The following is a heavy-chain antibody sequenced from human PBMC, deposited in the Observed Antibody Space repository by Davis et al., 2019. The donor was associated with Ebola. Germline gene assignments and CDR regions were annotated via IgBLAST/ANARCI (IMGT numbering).Heavy chain of an antibody. D-gene: IGHD2-2*01. J-gene: IGHJ4*02. CDR3: ARGRRYQLRPFDY. V-gene: IGHV4-34*01. CDR1: GGSFSGYY. CDR2: INHSGST. Sequence: PSETLSLTCAVYGGSFSGYYWSWIRQPPGKGLEWIGEINHSGSTNYNPSLKSRVTISVDTSKNQFSLKLSSVTAADTAVYYCARGRRYQLRPFDYWGQGTLVTVSS.